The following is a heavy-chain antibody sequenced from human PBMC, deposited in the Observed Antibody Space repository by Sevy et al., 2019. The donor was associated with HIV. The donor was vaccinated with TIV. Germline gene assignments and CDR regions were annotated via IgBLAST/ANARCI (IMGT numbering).Heavy chain of an antibody. Sequence: GGSLRLSCAASGFTFSSYRMTWVRQAPGKGLEWVSCISSTSAYINYADSVKGRFTIPRDNAKNLLYLQIDSLRAEDTAVSYCARAVLEISTWRSDYWGQGTLVTVSS. J-gene: IGHJ4*02. V-gene: IGHV3-21*01. CDR3: ARAVLEISTWRSDY. CDR1: GFTFSSYR. D-gene: IGHD1-1*01. CDR2: ISSTSAYI.